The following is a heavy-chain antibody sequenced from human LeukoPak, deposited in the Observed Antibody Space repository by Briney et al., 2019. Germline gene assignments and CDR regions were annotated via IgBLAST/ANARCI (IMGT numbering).Heavy chain of an antibody. Sequence: GGSLRLSCAASGFTFSDYAMTWVRQAPGKGLEWVATISGSGVMTYYADSVKGRFTVSGDNSKSTLYLQMNSLRAEDTAVYYCAKSVFDSSGDPYMDVWGKGTTVTISS. V-gene: IGHV3-23*01. D-gene: IGHD3-22*01. CDR1: GFTFSDYA. CDR2: ISGSGVMT. CDR3: AKSVFDSSGDPYMDV. J-gene: IGHJ6*03.